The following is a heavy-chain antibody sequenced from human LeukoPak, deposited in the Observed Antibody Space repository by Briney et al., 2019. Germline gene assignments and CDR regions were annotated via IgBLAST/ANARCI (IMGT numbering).Heavy chain of an antibody. J-gene: IGHJ4*02. CDR3: ARALRYFDWLLPDY. CDR1: GFTFSSYG. V-gene: IGHV3-30*03. CDR2: ISYDGSNK. D-gene: IGHD3-9*01. Sequence: GRSLRLSCAASGFTFSSYGMHWVRQAPGKGLEWVAVISYDGSNKYYADSVKGRFTISRDNSKNTLYLQMSSLRSEDTAVYYCARALRYFDWLLPDYWGQGTLVTVSS.